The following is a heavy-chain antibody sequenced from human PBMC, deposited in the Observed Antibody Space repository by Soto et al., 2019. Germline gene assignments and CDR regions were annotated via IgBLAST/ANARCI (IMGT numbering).Heavy chain of an antibody. CDR3: ARDLREDYGDYEGYYYYYGMDV. Sequence: ASVKVSCKVSGYTFTGYYMHWVRQAPGQGLEWMGWINPNSGGTNYAQKFQGRVTMTRDTSISTAYMELSRLRSDDTAVYYCARDLREDYGDYEGYYYYYGMDVWGQGTTVTVSS. J-gene: IGHJ6*02. CDR2: INPNSGGT. V-gene: IGHV1-2*02. D-gene: IGHD4-17*01. CDR1: GYTFTGYY.